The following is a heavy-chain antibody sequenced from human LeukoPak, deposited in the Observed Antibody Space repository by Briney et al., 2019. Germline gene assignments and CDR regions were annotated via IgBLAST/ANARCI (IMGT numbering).Heavy chain of an antibody. CDR1: GYTFTSYD. V-gene: IGHV1-8*03. D-gene: IGHD5-24*01. CDR2: MNPNSGNT. J-gene: IGHJ4*02. CDR3: ARGRDGGTAGSYYFDY. Sequence: ASVKVSCKASGYTFTSYDINWVRQATGQGLEWMGWMNPNSGNTGYAQKFRGRVTITRNTSISTAYMELSSLRSEDTAVYYCARGRDGGTAGSYYFDYWGQGTLVTVSS.